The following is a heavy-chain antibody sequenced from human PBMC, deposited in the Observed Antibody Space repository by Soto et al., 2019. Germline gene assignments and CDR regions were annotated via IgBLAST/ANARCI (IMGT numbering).Heavy chain of an antibody. CDR1: GGTFSSYA. J-gene: IGHJ3*02. CDR3: ARVTSIVPAAKYAFDI. Sequence: QVQLVQSGAEVKKPGSSVKVSCKAAGGTFSSYAISWVRQAPGQGLEWMGGIIPIFGTANYAQKFQGRVTITADESTSTAYMEMSSLRSEYTAVDYCARVTSIVPAAKYAFDIWGKGTMVTVSS. V-gene: IGHV1-69*12. D-gene: IGHD2-2*01. CDR2: IIPIFGTA.